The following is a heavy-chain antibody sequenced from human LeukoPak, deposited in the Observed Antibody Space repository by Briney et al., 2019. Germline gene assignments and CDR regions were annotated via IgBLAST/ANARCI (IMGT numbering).Heavy chain of an antibody. CDR1: GFTFSSYG. Sequence: GGSLRLSCAASGFTFSSYGMHWVRQAPGKGLERVAFIRYDGSNKYYADSVKGRFTISRDNSKNTLYLQMNSLRAEDTAVYYCAKVPNGSGRREFDYWGQGTLVTVSS. CDR2: IRYDGSNK. CDR3: AKVPNGSGRREFDY. V-gene: IGHV3-30*02. J-gene: IGHJ4*02. D-gene: IGHD3-10*01.